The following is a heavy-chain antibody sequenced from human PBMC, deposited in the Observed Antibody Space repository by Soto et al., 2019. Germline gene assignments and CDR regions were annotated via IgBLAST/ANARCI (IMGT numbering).Heavy chain of an antibody. V-gene: IGHV1-18*01. CDR2: ISAYNGNT. D-gene: IGHD3-3*01. J-gene: IGHJ4*02. CDR3: AKSPGQDFRTGYYLLYLES. Sequence: ASVKVCCKASGYTLTSYGISWVRQAPGQGLEWMGWISAYNGNTNYAQKLQGRVTMTTDTSTSTAYMELRSLRVDDTAVYYCAKSPGQDFRTGYYLLYLESWGQGTLVTVSS. CDR1: GYTLTSYG.